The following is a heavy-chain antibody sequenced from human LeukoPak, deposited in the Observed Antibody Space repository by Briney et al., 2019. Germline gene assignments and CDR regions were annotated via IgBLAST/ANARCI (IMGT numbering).Heavy chain of an antibody. CDR2: IYPGDSDT. Sequence: GESLEISRQGSGYSFTTYWIAWVRQMPGKGPEWVGIIYPGDSDTRYSPSFQGQVTISADKSISTAYLQWSSLKASDTAMYYCATRLTGHFDPWGQGTLVTVSS. V-gene: IGHV5-51*01. CDR3: ATRLTGHFDP. CDR1: GYSFTTYW. J-gene: IGHJ5*02. D-gene: IGHD1-20*01.